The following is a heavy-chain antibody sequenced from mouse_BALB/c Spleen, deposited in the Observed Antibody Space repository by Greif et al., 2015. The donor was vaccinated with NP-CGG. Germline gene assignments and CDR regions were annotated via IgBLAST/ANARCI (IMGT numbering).Heavy chain of an antibody. Sequence: EVMLVESGGGLVQPGGSLKLSCAASGFTFSSYGMSWVRQTPDKRLELVATINSNGGSTYYPDSVKGRFTISRDNAKNTLYLQMSSLKSEDTAMYYCAREAGYYFDYWGQGTTLTVSS. CDR2: INSNGGST. CDR1: GFTFSSYG. V-gene: IGHV5-6-3*01. J-gene: IGHJ2*01. D-gene: IGHD4-1*01. CDR3: AREAGYYFDY.